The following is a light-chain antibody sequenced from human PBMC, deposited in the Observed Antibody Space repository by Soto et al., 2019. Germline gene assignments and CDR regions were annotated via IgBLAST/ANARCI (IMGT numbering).Light chain of an antibody. CDR2: DSF. J-gene: IGKJ4*01. Sequence: EIVLTQSPATLSLSPGERATLSCRASQSVNNYLAWYQQKPGQAPRLLIYDSFNMATGIPARFSGSGSGTDFTLTISSLEPEDFAVYYCQHRSNWPPLTFGGGTKVEIK. CDR1: QSVNNY. V-gene: IGKV3-11*01. CDR3: QHRSNWPPLT.